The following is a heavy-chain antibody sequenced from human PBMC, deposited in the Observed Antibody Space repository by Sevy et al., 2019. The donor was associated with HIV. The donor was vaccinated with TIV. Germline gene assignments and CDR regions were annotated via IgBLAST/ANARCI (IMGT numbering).Heavy chain of an antibody. V-gene: IGHV5-51*01. CDR1: GYSFTSYW. CDR2: IYPGDSDT. CDR3: ARRIAAGSGDYGMDV. Sequence: GESLKISCKGSGYSFTSYWIGWVRQIPGKGLEWMGIIYPGDSDTRYSPSFQGQVTISADKSISTAYLQWSSLKASDTAMYYCARRIAAGSGDYGMDVWGQGTTVTVSS. D-gene: IGHD6-25*01. J-gene: IGHJ6*02.